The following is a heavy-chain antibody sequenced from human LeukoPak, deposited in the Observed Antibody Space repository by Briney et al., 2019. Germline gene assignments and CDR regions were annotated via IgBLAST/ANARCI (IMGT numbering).Heavy chain of an antibody. D-gene: IGHD3-3*01. CDR2: ISYDGSNK. Sequence: GGSLRLSCATSGFTFSSYGMHWVRQAPGKGLEWVAVISYDGSNKYYADSVKGRFTISRDNSKNTLYLQMNSLRAEDTAVYYCAKGQLTYDFWSGLPGYWGQGTLVTVSS. V-gene: IGHV3-30*18. CDR3: AKGQLTYDFWSGLPGY. J-gene: IGHJ4*02. CDR1: GFTFSSYG.